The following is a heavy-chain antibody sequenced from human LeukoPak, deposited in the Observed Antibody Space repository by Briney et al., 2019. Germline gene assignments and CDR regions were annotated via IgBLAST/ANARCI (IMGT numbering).Heavy chain of an antibody. D-gene: IGHD2-2*01. V-gene: IGHV3-48*03. Sequence: GGSLRLSCAASGLTFSSYEMNWVRQAPGKGLEWVSYIGTGGSTIYYADSVKGRFTISRDDANNSLYLQMSSLRAEDTAVYYCVRGGYCTSTICYSLNAFDIWGQGTTVTVSS. CDR1: GLTFSSYE. CDR3: VRGGYCTSTICYSLNAFDI. J-gene: IGHJ3*02. CDR2: IGTGGSTI.